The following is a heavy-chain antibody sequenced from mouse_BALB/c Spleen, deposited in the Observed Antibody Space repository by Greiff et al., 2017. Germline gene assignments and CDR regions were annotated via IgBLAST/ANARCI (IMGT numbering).Heavy chain of an antibody. D-gene: IGHD2-2*01. CDR2: INPSNGGT. J-gene: IGHJ3*01. CDR1: GYTFTSYY. CDR3: TRPNYGYDGGFAY. Sequence: VQLQQSGAELVKPGASVKLPCKASGYTFTSYYMYWVKQRPGQGLEWIGEINPSNGGTNFNEKFKSKATLTVDKSSSTAYMQLSSLTSEDSAVYYCTRPNYGYDGGFAYWGQGTLVTVSA. V-gene: IGHV1S81*02.